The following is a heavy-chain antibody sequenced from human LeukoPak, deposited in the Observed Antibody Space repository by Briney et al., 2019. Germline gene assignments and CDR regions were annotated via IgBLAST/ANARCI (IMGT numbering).Heavy chain of an antibody. CDR3: AKGDDYVWGSYRQYFGY. CDR1: GFTFSDYW. CDR2: INTDGSIT. J-gene: IGHJ4*02. V-gene: IGHV3-74*01. Sequence: GGSLRLSCAASGFTFSDYWIHWVRQAPGKGLVWVSRINTDGSITNYADSVKGRFTISRDNSKNTLYLQMNSLRAEDTAVYYCAKGDDYVWGSYRQYFGYWGQGTLVTVSS. D-gene: IGHD3-16*02.